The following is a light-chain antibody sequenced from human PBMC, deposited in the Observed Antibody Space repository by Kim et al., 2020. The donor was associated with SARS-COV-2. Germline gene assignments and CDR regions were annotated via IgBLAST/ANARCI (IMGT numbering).Light chain of an antibody. Sequence: EIVLTQSPCTLSLSPGERATLSCRASKNINSDYLAWYQQKIGQPPRLLIYGASSRATGIPDRFSGSGSGTDFTLTISRLQPEDFVVYYCQQYGSSPRTFGPGTKVDIK. CDR1: KNINSDY. V-gene: IGKV3-20*01. CDR3: QQYGSSPRT. CDR2: GAS. J-gene: IGKJ1*01.